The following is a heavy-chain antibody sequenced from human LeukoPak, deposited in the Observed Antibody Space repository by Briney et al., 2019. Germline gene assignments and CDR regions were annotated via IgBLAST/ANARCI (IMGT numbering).Heavy chain of an antibody. Sequence: GRSLRLSCAASGFTFDDYAMHWVRQAPGKGLESVSGISWNSGSIGYADSVKGRFTISRDKAKNSLYLQMNSLRAEDMALYYCAKDLYSSSRSPYFDYWGQGTLVTVSS. CDR3: AKDLYSSSRSPYFDY. D-gene: IGHD6-6*01. CDR2: ISWNSGSI. J-gene: IGHJ4*02. CDR1: GFTFDDYA. V-gene: IGHV3-9*03.